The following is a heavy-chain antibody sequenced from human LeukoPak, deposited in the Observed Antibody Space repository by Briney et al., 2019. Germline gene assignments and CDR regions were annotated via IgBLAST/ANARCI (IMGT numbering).Heavy chain of an antibody. CDR3: ARGQDTVITSRDAFDI. D-gene: IGHD4-23*01. J-gene: IGHJ3*02. CDR2: ISTSSIYI. V-gene: IGHV3-21*01. CDR1: GFTFDDYT. Sequence: GGSLRLSCAASGFTFDDYTMHWVRQAPGKGLEWVSSISTSSIYIYYADSVKGRFTISRDNAKKSLYLQMNSLRAEDTAVYYCARGQDTVITSRDAFDIWGQGTMVTVSS.